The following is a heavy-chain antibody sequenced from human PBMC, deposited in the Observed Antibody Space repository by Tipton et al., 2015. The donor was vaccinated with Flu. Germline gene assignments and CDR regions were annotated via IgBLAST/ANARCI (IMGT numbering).Heavy chain of an antibody. V-gene: IGHV1-18*01. CDR1: GYTFTSNG. J-gene: IGHJ4*02. D-gene: IGHD5-18*01. CDR3: ARDGHVDTAMGDY. CDR2: ISAYNGNT. Sequence: QLVQSGDELMTPGASVKVSCKASGYTFTSNGISGVRQAPGQGHEWMGWISAYNGNTNYAQKLQGRVTMTTDTSTSTAYMGLRRLRSDDTAVYYCARDGHVDTAMGDYWGQGTLVTVSS.